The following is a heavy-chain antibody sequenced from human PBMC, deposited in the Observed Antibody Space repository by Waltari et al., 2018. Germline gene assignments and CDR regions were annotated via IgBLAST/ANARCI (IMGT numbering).Heavy chain of an antibody. CDR1: GFTFSSYG. CDR3: AKTYYDFWSGYPPGYMDV. J-gene: IGHJ6*03. V-gene: IGHV3-30*02. D-gene: IGHD3-3*01. CDR2: IRYDGSNK. Sequence: QVQLVESGGGVVQPGGSLRLSCAASGFTFSSYGMHWVRQAPGKGLEWVAFIRYDGSNKYYADSVKGRFTISRDNSKNTLYLQMNSLRAEDTAVYYCAKTYYDFWSGYPPGYMDVWGKGTTVTISS.